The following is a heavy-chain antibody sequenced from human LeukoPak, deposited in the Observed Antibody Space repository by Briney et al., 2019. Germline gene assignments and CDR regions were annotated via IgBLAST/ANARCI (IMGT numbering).Heavy chain of an antibody. D-gene: IGHD5-24*01. CDR1: GGSFSGYY. V-gene: IGHV4-34*01. Sequence: SETLSLTCAVYGGSFSGYYWSWIRQPPGKGLEWIGEINHSGSTNYNPSLKSRVTISVDTSKNQFSLKLSSVTAADTAVYYCARHGAATTRFDYWGRGTLVTVSS. CDR2: INHSGST. J-gene: IGHJ4*02. CDR3: ARHGAATTRFDY.